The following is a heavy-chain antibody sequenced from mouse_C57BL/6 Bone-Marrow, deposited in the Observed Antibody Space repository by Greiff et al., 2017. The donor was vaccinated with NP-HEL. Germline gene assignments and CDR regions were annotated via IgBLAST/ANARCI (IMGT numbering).Heavy chain of an antibody. J-gene: IGHJ1*03. Sequence: QVQLKESGAELVKPGASVKLSCKASGYTFTEYTIHWVKQRSGQGLEWIGWFYPGSGSIKYNEKFKDKATLTADKSSSTVYMDLSRLTSEDSAVYFCARHGVYFGSSYGYFDGWGTGTTVTVSS. V-gene: IGHV1-62-2*01. CDR1: GYTFTEYT. CDR2: FYPGSGSI. D-gene: IGHD1-1*01. CDR3: ARHGVYFGSSYGYFDG.